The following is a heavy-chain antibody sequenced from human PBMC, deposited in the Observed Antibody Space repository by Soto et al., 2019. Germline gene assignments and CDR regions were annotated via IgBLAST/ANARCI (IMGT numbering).Heavy chain of an antibody. CDR3: ACKVLGSTSRPDWWYFDL. Sequence: EVQLLESGGGLVQPGGSLRLSCVGSGFTFINYAMNWVRQTPGKGLEWVSGISGGGDRTFDADSVKGRFTIFRDNSKNTGNLQMNRLRADETAGFYLACKVLGSTSRPDWWYFDLWGRGTLVTVSS. CDR1: GFTFINYA. J-gene: IGHJ2*01. CDR2: ISGGGDRT. D-gene: IGHD3-16*01. V-gene: IGHV3-23*01.